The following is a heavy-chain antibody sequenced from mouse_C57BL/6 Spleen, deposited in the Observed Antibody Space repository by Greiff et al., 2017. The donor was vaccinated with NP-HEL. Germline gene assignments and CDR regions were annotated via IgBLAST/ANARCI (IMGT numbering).Heavy chain of an antibody. V-gene: IGHV2-2*01. CDR3: ARKGETTVVATEAMDY. CDR2: IWSGGST. D-gene: IGHD1-1*01. CDR1: GFSFTSYG. J-gene: IGHJ4*01. Sequence: QVQLQQSGPGLVQPSQSLSITCTVSGFSFTSYGVHWVRQSPGKGLEWLGVIWSGGSTDYNAAFISRLSISKDNSKSQVFFKMNSLQADDTAIYYCARKGETTVVATEAMDYWGQGTSVTVSS.